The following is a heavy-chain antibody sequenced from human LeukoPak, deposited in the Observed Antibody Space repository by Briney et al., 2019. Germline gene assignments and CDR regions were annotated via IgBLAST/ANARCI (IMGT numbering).Heavy chain of an antibody. CDR2: INPNSGGT. V-gene: IGHV1-2*02. D-gene: IGHD3-3*01. CDR3: ARELPYYDFWSVHSEMGYDY. J-gene: IGHJ4*02. CDR1: GYTFTGYY. Sequence: ASVKVSCKASGYTFTGYYMHWVRQAPGQGLEWMGWINPNSGGTNYAQKFQGRVTMTRDTSISTAYMELSRLRSDDTAVNYCARELPYYDFWSVHSEMGYDYWGQGTLVTVSS.